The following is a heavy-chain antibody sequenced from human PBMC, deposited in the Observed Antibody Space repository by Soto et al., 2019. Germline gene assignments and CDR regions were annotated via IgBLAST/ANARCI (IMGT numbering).Heavy chain of an antibody. CDR1: GGTFSSYA. V-gene: IGHV1-69*13. Sequence: SVKVSCKASGGTFSSYAIRWVRQAPGQGLEWMGVIIPIFGTANYAQKFQGRVTITADEDTSAAYMELSSLRSEDTAVYYCARYQDYDGSGYNDYGGQGTLVTVSS. CDR2: IIPIFGTA. D-gene: IGHD3-22*01. CDR3: ARYQDYDGSGYNDY. J-gene: IGHJ4*02.